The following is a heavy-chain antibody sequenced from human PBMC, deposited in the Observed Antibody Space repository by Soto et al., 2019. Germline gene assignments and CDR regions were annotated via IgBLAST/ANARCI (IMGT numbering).Heavy chain of an antibody. D-gene: IGHD1-1*01. Sequence: EVQLVESGGGLVQPGGSLRLSCAASGFTFSSYSMNWVRQAPGKGREWVSYISSSSSTIYYADSVKGRFTISRDNAKNSLYLQMNSLRAEDTAVYYCARGNPGGYYYMDVWGKGTTVTVSS. CDR1: GFTFSSYS. CDR3: ARGNPGGYYYMDV. V-gene: IGHV3-48*01. J-gene: IGHJ6*03. CDR2: ISSSSSTI.